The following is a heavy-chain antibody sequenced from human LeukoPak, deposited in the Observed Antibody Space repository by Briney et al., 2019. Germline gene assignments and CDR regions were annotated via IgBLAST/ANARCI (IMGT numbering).Heavy chain of an antibody. CDR3: AKDNAGSDSGYYPD. V-gene: IGHV3-9*01. D-gene: IGHD3-22*01. Sequence: GRSLRLSCAASGFTFDDYAMHWVRQAPGKGLEWVSGISWNSGSIGYADSVKGRFTNSRDNAKNSLYLQMNSLRAEDTALYYCAKDNAGSDSGYYPDWGQGTLVTVSS. CDR1: GFTFDDYA. CDR2: ISWNSGSI. J-gene: IGHJ4*02.